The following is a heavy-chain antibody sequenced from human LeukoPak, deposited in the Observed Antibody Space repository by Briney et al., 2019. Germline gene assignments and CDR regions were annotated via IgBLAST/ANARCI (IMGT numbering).Heavy chain of an antibody. V-gene: IGHV3-48*04. CDR3: ARGDYGGKWGDY. J-gene: IGHJ4*02. CDR2: ISSSSSTI. CDR1: GFAFSSYS. D-gene: IGHD4-23*01. Sequence: PGGSLRLSCAASGFAFSSYSMNWVRQAPGQGQEWVSYISSSSSTIYYADSVKGRFTISRDNAKNSLYLQMNSLRAEDTAVYYCARGDYGGKWGDYWGQGTLVTVSS.